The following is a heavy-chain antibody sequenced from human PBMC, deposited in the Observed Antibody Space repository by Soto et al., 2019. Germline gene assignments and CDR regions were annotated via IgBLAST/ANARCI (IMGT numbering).Heavy chain of an antibody. CDR3: ARSLSSERGRFDY. Sequence: PSETLSLTCTVSGGSISSSSYYWGWILHPPGKGLEWIGSIYYSGSTYYNPSLKSRVTISIDTPKNQFSLRLSSVTAADTAVYYCARSLSSERGRFDYWGQGTLVTVSS. J-gene: IGHJ4*02. V-gene: IGHV4-39*07. D-gene: IGHD6-25*01. CDR2: IYYSGST. CDR1: GGSISSSSYY.